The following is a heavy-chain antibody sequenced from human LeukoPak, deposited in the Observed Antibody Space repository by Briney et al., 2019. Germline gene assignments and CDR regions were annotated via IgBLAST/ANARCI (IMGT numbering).Heavy chain of an antibody. CDR3: ARMGCGSYPNYFDY. D-gene: IGHD1-26*01. J-gene: IGHJ4*02. V-gene: IGHV2-70*11. Sequence: ESGPTLVNPTQTLTLTCTFSGFSLSTSGMCVSWIRQPPGKALEWVARIDWDDDKYYSTSLKTRLNISKDTSKNQVVLTMTNMDPVDTATYYCARMGCGSYPNYFDYWGQGTLVTVSS. CDR2: IDWDDDK. CDR1: GFSLSTSGMC.